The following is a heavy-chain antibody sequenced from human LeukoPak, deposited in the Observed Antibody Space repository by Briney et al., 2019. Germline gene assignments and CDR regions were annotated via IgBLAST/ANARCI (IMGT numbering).Heavy chain of an antibody. Sequence: GESLRLSCAASGFTFSNYWMTWVRQAPGKGLEWVADIKQDGSEKLYVNSVRGRFTISRDNAKMSLFLQMNSLRAEDTAVYYCARDNGVVHGVYYMDVWGKGTTVTVS. CDR2: IKQDGSEK. CDR1: GFTFSNYW. V-gene: IGHV3-7*01. CDR3: ARDNGVVHGVYYMDV. D-gene: IGHD3-3*01. J-gene: IGHJ6*03.